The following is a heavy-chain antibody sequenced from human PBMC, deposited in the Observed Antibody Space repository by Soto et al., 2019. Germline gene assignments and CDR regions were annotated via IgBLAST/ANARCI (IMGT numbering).Heavy chain of an antibody. CDR1: GFTFSSYA. CDR3: AKDRRYYDFWSGYYNDAFDY. CDR2: ISGSGGST. Sequence: GGSLRLSCAASGFTFSSYAMSWVRQAPGKGLEWVSAISGSGGSTYYADSVKGRFTISRDNSKNTLYLQMNSLRAEDTAVYYCAKDRRYYDFWSGYYNDAFDYWGQGTLVTVSS. J-gene: IGHJ4*02. D-gene: IGHD3-3*01. V-gene: IGHV3-23*01.